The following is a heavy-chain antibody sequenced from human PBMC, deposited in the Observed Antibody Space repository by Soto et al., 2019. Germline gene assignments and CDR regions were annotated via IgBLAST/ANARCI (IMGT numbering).Heavy chain of an antibody. D-gene: IGHD2-2*01. CDR3: AREIVVVPAAVAYFDY. Sequence: SETLSLTCTVSGGSISSYYWSWIRQPPGKGLEWIGYIYYSGSTNYNPSLKSRVTISVETSKNQFSLKLGSVTAADTAVYYCAREIVVVPAAVAYFDYWGQGTLVTVSS. CDR2: IYYSGST. V-gene: IGHV4-59*01. CDR1: GGSISSYY. J-gene: IGHJ4*02.